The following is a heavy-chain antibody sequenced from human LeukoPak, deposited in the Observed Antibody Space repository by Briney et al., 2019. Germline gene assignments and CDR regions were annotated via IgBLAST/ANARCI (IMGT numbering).Heavy chain of an antibody. V-gene: IGHV3-33*01. CDR2: IWYDGSNK. D-gene: IGHD3-10*01. Sequence: QPGGSLRLSCAASGFTFSSYGMHWVRQAPGKGLEWVAVIWYDGSNKYYADSVKGRFTISRDNSKNTLYLQMNSLRAEDTAVYYCARVVDYYGSGSYYPYYFDYWGQGTLVTVSS. J-gene: IGHJ4*02. CDR1: GFTFSSYG. CDR3: ARVVDYYGSGSYYPYYFDY.